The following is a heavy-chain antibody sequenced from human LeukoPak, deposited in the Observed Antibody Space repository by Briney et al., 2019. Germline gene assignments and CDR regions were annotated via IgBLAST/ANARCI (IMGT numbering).Heavy chain of an antibody. CDR3: ARGNAGHSSSWYTFDF. J-gene: IGHJ3*01. CDR1: GYTFTTYG. D-gene: IGHD6-13*01. Sequence: ASVKVSCKASGYTFTTYGINWVRQAPGQGLEWLGWISGYNGDTNYAQNLQGRVTMTTDTSTNIAYLELRSLRSDDTAVYYCARGNAGHSSSWYTFDFWGQGTVVTVS. V-gene: IGHV1-18*01. CDR2: ISGYNGDT.